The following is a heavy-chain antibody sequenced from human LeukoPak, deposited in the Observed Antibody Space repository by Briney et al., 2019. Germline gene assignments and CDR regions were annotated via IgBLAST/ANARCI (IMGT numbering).Heavy chain of an antibody. V-gene: IGHV1-46*01. CDR3: AGGHCSSTSCYTAGYYYYYTDV. D-gene: IGHD2-2*02. Sequence: ASVKVSCKASGYTFTSYYMHWVRQAPGQGLEWMGIINPSGGSTSYAQKFQGRVTMTRDTSTSTVYMELSSLRSEDTAVYYCAGGHCSSTSCYTAGYYYYYTDVWGKGTTVTVSS. CDR1: GYTFTSYY. J-gene: IGHJ6*03. CDR2: INPSGGST.